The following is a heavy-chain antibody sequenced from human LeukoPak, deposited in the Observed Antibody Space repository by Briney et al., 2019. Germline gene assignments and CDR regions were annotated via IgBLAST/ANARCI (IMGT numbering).Heavy chain of an antibody. J-gene: IGHJ4*02. V-gene: IGHV3-64D*06. Sequence: PGGSLRLSCAASGFTFSSYAMHWVRQAPGKGLEYVSAISSNGGSTYYADSVKGRFTISRDNSKNTLYLQMSSLRAEDTAVYYCVKDAPSGSFDYWGQGTLVTVSP. D-gene: IGHD3-10*01. CDR1: GFTFSSYA. CDR3: VKDAPSGSFDY. CDR2: ISSNGGST.